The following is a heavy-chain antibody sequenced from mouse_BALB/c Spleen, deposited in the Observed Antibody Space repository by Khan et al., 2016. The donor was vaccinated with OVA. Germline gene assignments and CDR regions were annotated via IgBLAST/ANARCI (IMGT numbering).Heavy chain of an antibody. V-gene: IGHV5-6*01. Sequence: EVLLVESGGDLVKPGGSLKLSCAASGFTFSTYGMSWVRQAPDKRLEWVATVSTGGSSTYYPDSVKGRFTISRDNDKNTLYLLMSSLRSEATAMFYCTRRAYYYYSEGFAYWGQGTLVTVSA. CDR1: GFTFSTYG. D-gene: IGHD2-12*01. CDR2: VSTGGSST. CDR3: TRRAYYYYSEGFAY. J-gene: IGHJ3*01.